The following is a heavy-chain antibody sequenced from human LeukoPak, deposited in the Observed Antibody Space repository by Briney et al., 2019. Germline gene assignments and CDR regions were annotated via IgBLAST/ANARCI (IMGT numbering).Heavy chain of an antibody. CDR1: GFTFSSYG. V-gene: IGHV3-21*01. CDR2: ISSSSSYI. J-gene: IGHJ6*03. Sequence: GGSLRLSCEASGFTFSSYGMNWVRQAPGKGLEWVSSISSSSSYIYYADSVKGRFTISRDNAKNSLFLQMNSLRAEDTAVYYCAGDGYNPYYYYMDVWGKGTTVTVSS. CDR3: AGDGYNPYYYYMDV. D-gene: IGHD5-24*01.